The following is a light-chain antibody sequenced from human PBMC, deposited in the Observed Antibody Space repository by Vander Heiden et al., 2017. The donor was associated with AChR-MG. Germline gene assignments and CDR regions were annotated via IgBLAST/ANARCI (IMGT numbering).Light chain of an antibody. J-gene: IGKJ1*01. CDR2: AAS. CDR3: QQSSTSRA. Sequence: DIQMTQSPSSLSASLGDRATITCRASQTITTYLNWYQHKPGRAPKLLIYAASSLQSGVPSRFSGSGSGTDFTLTISSLQPEDFATYYCQQSSTSRAFGQGTKVEIK. V-gene: IGKV1-39*01. CDR1: QTITTY.